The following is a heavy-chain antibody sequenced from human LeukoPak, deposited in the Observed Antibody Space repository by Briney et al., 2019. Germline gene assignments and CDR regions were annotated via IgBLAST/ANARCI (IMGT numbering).Heavy chain of an antibody. J-gene: IGHJ6*02. CDR2: ISTTGSTI. CDR1: GFTFSSYG. D-gene: IGHD3-3*01. CDR3: ARDLEYPVRYYYYGMDV. V-gene: IGHV3-48*04. Sequence: QSGGSLRLSCAVSGFTFSSYGMHWVRQAPGKGLEWVSFISTTGSTIYYADSVRGRFTISRDNAKSSLYLQMNSLRAEDTAVYYCARDLEYPVRYYYYGMDVWGQGTTVTVSS.